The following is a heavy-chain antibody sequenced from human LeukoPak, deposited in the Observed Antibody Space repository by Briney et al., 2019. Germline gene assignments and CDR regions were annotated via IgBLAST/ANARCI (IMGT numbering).Heavy chain of an antibody. CDR2: IRSDGSST. CDR3: AKGYYYDSSGYYRSWFDP. Sequence: GSLRLSCAASGFTFSNYWMHWVRQAPGKGLVWVSRIRSDGSSTTYADFVKGRFTISRDNAKNTLYLQMNSLRDEDTAVYYCAKGYYYDSSGYYRSWFDPWGQGTVVIVSS. V-gene: IGHV3-74*01. D-gene: IGHD3-22*01. CDR1: GFTFSNYW. J-gene: IGHJ5*02.